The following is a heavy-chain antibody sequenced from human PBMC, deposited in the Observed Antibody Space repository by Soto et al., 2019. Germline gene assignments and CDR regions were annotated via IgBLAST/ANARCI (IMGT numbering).Heavy chain of an antibody. V-gene: IGHV1-18*01. CDR2: ISAYNGNT. CDR1: GYTFTSYG. Sequence: QVQLVQSGAEVKKPGASVKVSCKASGYTFTSYGISWVRQAPGQGLEWMGWISAYNGNTNYVQKLQGRVTMTTDTSTSTAYMELRSLRSDDTAVYYCARGAWNVVVVVDDGSDAFDIWGQGTMVTVSS. J-gene: IGHJ3*02. CDR3: ARGAWNVVVVVDDGSDAFDI. D-gene: IGHD2-15*01.